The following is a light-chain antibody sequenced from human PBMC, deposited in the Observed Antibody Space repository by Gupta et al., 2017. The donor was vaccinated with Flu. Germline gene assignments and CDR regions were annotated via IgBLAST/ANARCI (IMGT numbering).Light chain of an antibody. CDR1: SANIGNNH. V-gene: IGLV1-51*01. J-gene: IGLJ3*02. Sequence: KGNNSCSESSANIGNNHVSGYQQLPGTATKLIMYENNNLPSGIPDRFSGSKSGTSATLDITGLQTGDEADYYCAARDCSLIAVVFGGGTKLTVL. CDR2: ENN. CDR3: AARDCSLIAVV.